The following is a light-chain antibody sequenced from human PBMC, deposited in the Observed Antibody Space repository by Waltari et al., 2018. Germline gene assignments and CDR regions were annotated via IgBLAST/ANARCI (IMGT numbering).Light chain of an antibody. CDR3: VLYMGSAIWV. V-gene: IGLV8-61*01. CDR1: SGSVSTNHY. J-gene: IGLJ3*02. CDR2: STN. Sequence: QTVVTQEPSFSVSPGGTVTLSCGLSSGSVSTNHYPSWYQQTPGQAPRPLIYSTNIRSSGVPVRFSGSILANKAALTITGAQADDECDYYCVLYMGSAIWVFGGGTKLTVL.